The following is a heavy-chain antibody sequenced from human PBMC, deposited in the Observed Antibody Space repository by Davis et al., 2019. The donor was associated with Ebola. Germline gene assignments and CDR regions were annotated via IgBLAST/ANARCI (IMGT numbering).Heavy chain of an antibody. J-gene: IGHJ4*02. D-gene: IGHD3-3*01. V-gene: IGHV1-3*01. CDR3: ATSYYDFWSGYDY. CDR2: INAGNGNT. CDR1: GYTFTSYD. Sequence: VKVSCKASGYTFTSYDINWVRQATGQGLEWMGWINAGNGNTKYSQKFQGRVTITRDTSASTAYMELSSLRSEDTAVYYWATSYYDFWSGYDYWGQGTLVTVSS.